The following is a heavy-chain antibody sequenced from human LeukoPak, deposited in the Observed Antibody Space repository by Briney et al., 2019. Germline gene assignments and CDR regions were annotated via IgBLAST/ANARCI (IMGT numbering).Heavy chain of an antibody. CDR3: AKDHTSIVGYIDS. V-gene: IGHV3-23*01. Sequence: GGSLRLSCEASGFTFSSYAMNWVRQAPGKGLEWVSIISGIVGITYYADSVKGRFTISRDNSKNTRCLQMNSLRAEETAVYYCAKDHTSIVGYIDSWGQGTLVTVSS. CDR1: GFTFSSYA. D-gene: IGHD5-18*01. J-gene: IGHJ4*02. CDR2: ISGIVGIT.